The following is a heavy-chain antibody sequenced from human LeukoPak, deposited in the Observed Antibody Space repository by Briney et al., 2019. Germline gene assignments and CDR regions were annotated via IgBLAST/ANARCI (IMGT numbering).Heavy chain of an antibody. D-gene: IGHD3-3*01. J-gene: IGHJ3*02. CDR1: GFTFSSYS. CDR3: ARGAYYDFWSGYVGGTFDAFDI. CDR2: ISSSSRHI. Sequence: PGGSLRLSCAASGFTFSSYSMNWVRQAPGKGVEWVSSISSSSRHIYYADSVKGRFTISRDNAKNSLYLQMNSLRAEDTAVYYCARGAYYDFWSGYVGGTFDAFDIWGQGTMVTVSS. V-gene: IGHV3-21*01.